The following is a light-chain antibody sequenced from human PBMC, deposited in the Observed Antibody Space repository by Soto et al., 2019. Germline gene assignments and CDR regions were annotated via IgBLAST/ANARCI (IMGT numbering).Light chain of an antibody. J-gene: IGKJ4*01. CDR3: QQCRNRPLL. Sequence: EIVLTQSPATLSLSPGERATLSCRASQSVSSYLAWYQQKTGQAPRLLIYDASNRATGIPARFRGSWSGTDFPLTISSLDAEDFGVYYGQQCRNRPLLFGGGTKVEIK. CDR2: DAS. V-gene: IGKV3-11*01. CDR1: QSVSSY.